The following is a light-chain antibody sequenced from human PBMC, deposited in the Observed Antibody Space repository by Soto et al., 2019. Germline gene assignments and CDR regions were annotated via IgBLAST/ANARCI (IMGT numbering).Light chain of an antibody. J-gene: IGLJ1*01. CDR3: SSYAGTNNYV. Sequence: QSALTQPASVSGSPGQSITISCTGTSSDISAYNYVSWYQQHPGKAPKLMIYEVGDRPSGLSNRFSGSKSGNTASLTISRLQTEDEADYYCSSYAGTNNYVFGIGTKLTVL. V-gene: IGLV2-14*01. CDR1: SSDISAYNY. CDR2: EVG.